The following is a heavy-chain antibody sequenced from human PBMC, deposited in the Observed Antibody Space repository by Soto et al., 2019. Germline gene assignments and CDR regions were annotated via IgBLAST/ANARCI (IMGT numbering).Heavy chain of an antibody. CDR3: AKGGGRIVPRHFDN. V-gene: IGHV3-23*01. D-gene: IGHD1-26*01. J-gene: IGHJ4*02. CDR2: ISSGGGSP. Sequence: GGSLRLSCAASGFTFSNYAMSWVRQAPGRGLEWVSGISSGGGSPYNADSVKGRFSISRDNSKNTLYLQMNSLRAEDTAVYYCAKGGGRIVPRHFDNWGQGILVTVSS. CDR1: GFTFSNYA.